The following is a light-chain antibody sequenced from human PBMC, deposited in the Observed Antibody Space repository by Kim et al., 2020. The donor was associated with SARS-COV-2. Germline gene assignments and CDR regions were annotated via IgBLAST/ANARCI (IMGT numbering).Light chain of an antibody. CDR3: QTWGTGNWV. V-gene: IGLV4-69*01. Sequence: APVNLTCTLSSGHRNYAIAWHQQQPEKGARYLMKLNSDGSHSKGDGIPDRFSGPSSGAERYLTISSLQSEDEADYYCQTWGTGNWVFGGGTQLTVL. J-gene: IGLJ3*02. CDR2: LNSDGSH. CDR1: SGHRNYA.